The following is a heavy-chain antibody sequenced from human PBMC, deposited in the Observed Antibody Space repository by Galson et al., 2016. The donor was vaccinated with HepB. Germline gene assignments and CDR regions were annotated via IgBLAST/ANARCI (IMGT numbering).Heavy chain of an antibody. CDR2: PKSAGRST. J-gene: IGHJ4*02. Sequence: SLRLSCAASGFTFSSHWMHWVRQAPGKGLVCVSRPKSAGRSTYYADSVKGRFTISRDNAKNTLYLQMNSLGVEDTAVYYCRIGTAGIDYWGQGTLVTVSS. CDR1: GFTFSSHW. V-gene: IGHV3-74*01. D-gene: IGHD6-13*01. CDR3: RIGTAGIDY.